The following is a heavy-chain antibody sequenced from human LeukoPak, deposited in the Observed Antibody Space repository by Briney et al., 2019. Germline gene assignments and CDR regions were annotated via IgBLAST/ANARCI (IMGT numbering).Heavy chain of an antibody. CDR2: VDGGGGGT. J-gene: IGHJ4*02. V-gene: IGHV3-23*01. D-gene: IGHD6-13*01. CDR1: GFTFSDYA. CDR3: AKQSAGSAAWYSLHYDF. Sequence: GGSLRLSCAASGFTFSDYAMTWVRQAPGRGLEWVSSVDGGGGGTYYADSVKGRFTISRDNSKDTLYLQMNGLRAEDTAVYFCAKQSAGSAAWYSLHYDFWGQGTLVTVSS.